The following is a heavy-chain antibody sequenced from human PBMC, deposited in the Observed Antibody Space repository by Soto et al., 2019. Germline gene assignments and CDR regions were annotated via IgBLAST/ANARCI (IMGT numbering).Heavy chain of an antibody. CDR3: ARAAAVALVDN. J-gene: IGHJ4*02. V-gene: IGHV4-31*03. Sequence: QVQLQESGPGLVKPSQTLSLTCTVSGGSISSGGYYWSWIRQHPGKGLEWIGYIYYRGSTYYNPSLESRVTISADTSKTQSSLKLYSVSAADTAVDYCARAAAVALVDNWGQGTLVTVSS. CDR1: GGSISSGGYY. D-gene: IGHD6-19*01. CDR2: IYYRGST.